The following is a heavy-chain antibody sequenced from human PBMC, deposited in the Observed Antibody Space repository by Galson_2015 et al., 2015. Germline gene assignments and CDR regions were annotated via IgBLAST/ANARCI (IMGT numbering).Heavy chain of an antibody. Sequence: LSLTCSVSGGSISSYYWSWCRQPPGGGREGIGYINYSGSTNYNPSLKSRVTISVDTSKNQFSLKLSSVTAADTAVYYCARGIAVAGNPQTGPGRNHWFDPWGQGTLVTVSS. D-gene: IGHD6-19*01. CDR1: GGSISSYY. V-gene: IGHV4-59*01. CDR3: ARGIAVAGNPQTGPGRNHWFDP. J-gene: IGHJ5*02. CDR2: INYSGST.